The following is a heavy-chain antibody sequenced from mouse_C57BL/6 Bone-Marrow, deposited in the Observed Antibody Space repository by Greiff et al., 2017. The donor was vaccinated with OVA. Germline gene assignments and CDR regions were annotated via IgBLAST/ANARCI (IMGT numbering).Heavy chain of an antibody. CDR1: GYTFTSYW. CDR2: IHPNSGST. Sequence: QVQLKQPGAELVKPGASVKLSCKASGYTFTSYWMHWVKQRPGQGLEWIGMIHPNSGSTNYNEKFKSKATLTVDKSSSTAYMQLSSLTSEDSAVDNCAYDGYYVSMDYRGQGTAVTVSS. V-gene: IGHV1-64*01. CDR3: AYDGYYVSMDY. J-gene: IGHJ4*01. D-gene: IGHD2-3*01.